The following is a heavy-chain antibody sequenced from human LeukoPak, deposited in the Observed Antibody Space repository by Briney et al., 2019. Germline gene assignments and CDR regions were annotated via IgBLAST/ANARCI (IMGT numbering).Heavy chain of an antibody. D-gene: IGHD2-2*01. J-gene: IGHJ6*02. Sequence: ASVKVSCKASGYTFTGYYMHWVRQAPGQGLEWMGWINPNSGGTNYAQKFQGRVTMTRDTSISTAYMELSRLRSDDTAVYYCARDRIVVVPAAPNGDYYYYYGVDVWGQGTTVTVSS. V-gene: IGHV1-2*02. CDR2: INPNSGGT. CDR1: GYTFTGYY. CDR3: ARDRIVVVPAAPNGDYYYYYGVDV.